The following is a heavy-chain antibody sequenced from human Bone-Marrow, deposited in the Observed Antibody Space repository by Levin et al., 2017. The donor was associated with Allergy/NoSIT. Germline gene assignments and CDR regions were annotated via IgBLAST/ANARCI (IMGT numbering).Heavy chain of an antibody. CDR1: GGSISSSSYY. CDR3: ASLTIKYSSSSGR. CDR2: IYYSGST. J-gene: IGHJ4*02. Sequence: SETLSLTCTVSGGSISSSSYYWGWIRQPPGKGLEWIGSIYYSGSTYYNPSLKSRVTISVDTSKNQFSLKLSSVTAADTAVYYCASLTIKYSSSSGRWGQGTLVTVSS. V-gene: IGHV4-39*01. D-gene: IGHD6-6*01.